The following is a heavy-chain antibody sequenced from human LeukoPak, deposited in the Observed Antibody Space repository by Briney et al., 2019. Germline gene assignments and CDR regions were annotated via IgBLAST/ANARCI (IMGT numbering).Heavy chain of an antibody. Sequence: PGGSLRLSCAASGFTFSSYAIGWDRQPPGKGLEWVSSISASSSYIYYADSVKGRFTISRDDAKNSLYLQMNSLRADDTAEYFCARQTAAPVDYWGQGTLVTVSS. CDR3: ARQTAAPVDY. CDR2: ISASSSYI. V-gene: IGHV3-21*01. D-gene: IGHD6-13*01. CDR1: GFTFSSYA. J-gene: IGHJ4*02.